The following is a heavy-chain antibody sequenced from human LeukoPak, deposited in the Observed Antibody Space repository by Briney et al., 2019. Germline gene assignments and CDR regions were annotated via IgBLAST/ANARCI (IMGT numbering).Heavy chain of an antibody. D-gene: IGHD5-12*01. V-gene: IGHV4-61*01. Sequence: SETLSLTCTVSGGSISSSSYYWSWIRQPPGKGLEWIGYIYYSGSTNYNPSLKSRVTISVDTSKNQFSLKLSSVTAADTAVYYCARGISGYDLGVYYYYYYMDVWGKGTTVTVSS. CDR2: IYYSGST. CDR3: ARGISGYDLGVYYYYYYMDV. CDR1: GGSISSSSYY. J-gene: IGHJ6*03.